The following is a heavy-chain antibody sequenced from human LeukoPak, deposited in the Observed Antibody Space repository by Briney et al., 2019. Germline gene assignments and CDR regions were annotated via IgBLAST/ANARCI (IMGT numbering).Heavy chain of an antibody. J-gene: IGHJ4*02. Sequence: ASVKVSCKASGYTFTGYYIHWVRQAPGQGLEWMGWINPNSGGTSYAQKFQGRVTMTRDTSISTAYMELSSLKSDDTAVYYCARIDYDYGDLYFDYWGQGTLVTVSS. CDR3: ARIDYDYGDLYFDY. CDR2: INPNSGGT. D-gene: IGHD4-17*01. V-gene: IGHV1-2*02. CDR1: GYTFTGYY.